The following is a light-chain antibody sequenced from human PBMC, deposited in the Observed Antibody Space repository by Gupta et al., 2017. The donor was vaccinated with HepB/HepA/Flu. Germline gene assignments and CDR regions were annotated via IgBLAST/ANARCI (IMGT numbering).Light chain of an antibody. J-gene: IGLJ2*01. Sequence: SSELTPDPAVSVALGQTVRLTCQGDSLRRDYASWYQQKPGQAPVLVIYGKNNRPSGIPDRFSGSSSGNTASLTITGAQAEDEADYYCNSRDSSGNHLVFGGGTKLIVL. CDR3: NSRDSSGNHLV. V-gene: IGLV3-19*01. CDR2: GKN. CDR1: SLRRDY.